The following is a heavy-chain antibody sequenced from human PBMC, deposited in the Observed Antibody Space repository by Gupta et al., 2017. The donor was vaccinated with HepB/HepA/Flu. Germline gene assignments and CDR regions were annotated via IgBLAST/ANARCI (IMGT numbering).Heavy chain of an antibody. CDR1: GFTFDDYD. CDR2: ISWNSGSI. V-gene: IGHV3-9*01. Sequence: EVQLVESGGGLVQPGRSLRLSCAASGFTFDDYDMHWVRQAPGKGLEWVSGISWNSGSIGYADSVKGRFTISRDNAKNSLYLQMNSLRAEDTALYYCAKDKRGAVAGYFDYWGQGTLVTVSS. D-gene: IGHD6-19*01. CDR3: AKDKRGAVAGYFDY. J-gene: IGHJ4*02.